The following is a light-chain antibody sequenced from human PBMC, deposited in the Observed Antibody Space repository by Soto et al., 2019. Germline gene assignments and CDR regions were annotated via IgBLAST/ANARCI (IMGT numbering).Light chain of an antibody. CDR1: QAVSSN. J-gene: IGKJ1*01. CDR3: QQYGSSPRT. CDR2: DAS. V-gene: IGKV3D-15*01. Sequence: EIVMTQSPATLSVSPGARAPLSCRASQAVSSNLAWYQQKPGQAPRLLIYDASNRATGIPTRFSGSGSGTDFTLTISSLEPEDFAVYYCQQYGSSPRTFGQGTKVDIK.